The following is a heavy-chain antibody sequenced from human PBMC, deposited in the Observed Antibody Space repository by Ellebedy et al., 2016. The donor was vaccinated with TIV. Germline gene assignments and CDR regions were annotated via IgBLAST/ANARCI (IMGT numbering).Heavy chain of an antibody. CDR1: GFTFSSYA. D-gene: IGHD2-15*01. CDR2: ISYDGSNK. J-gene: IGHJ6*02. V-gene: IGHV3-30*01. CDR3: ARDIKGGWWRGYYGMDV. Sequence: PGGSLRLSCAASGFTFSSYAMHWVRQAPGKGLEWVAVISYDGSNKYYADSVKGRFTISRDNSKNTLYLQMNSLRAEDTAVYYCARDIKGGWWRGYYGMDVWGQGTTVTVSS.